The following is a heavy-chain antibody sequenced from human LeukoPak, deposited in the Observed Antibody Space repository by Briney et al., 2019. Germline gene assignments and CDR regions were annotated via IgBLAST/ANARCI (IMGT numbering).Heavy chain of an antibody. CDR2: IIPIFGTA. Sequence: GASVKVSCKASGGTFSSYASSWVRQAPGQGLEWMGGIIPIFGTANYAQKFQGRVTITTDESTSTAYMELSSLRSEDTAVYYCARDGGLRRYYFDYWGQGTLVTVSS. D-gene: IGHD4-17*01. J-gene: IGHJ4*02. CDR3: ARDGGLRRYYFDY. V-gene: IGHV1-69*05. CDR1: GGTFSSYA.